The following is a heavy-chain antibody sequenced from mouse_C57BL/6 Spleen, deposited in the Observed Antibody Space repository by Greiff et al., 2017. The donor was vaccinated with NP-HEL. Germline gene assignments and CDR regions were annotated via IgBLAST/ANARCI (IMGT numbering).Heavy chain of an antibody. CDR3: ARSGDGYLWFAY. D-gene: IGHD2-3*01. Sequence: QVQLQQPGAELVKPGASVKLSCKASGYTFTSYWMHWVKQRPGQGLEWIGMIHPNSGSTNYNEKFKSKATLTVDKSSSTAYMQLSSLTSEDSAVYYCARSGDGYLWFAYWGQGTLVTVSA. V-gene: IGHV1-64*01. CDR2: IHPNSGST. J-gene: IGHJ3*01. CDR1: GYTFTSYW.